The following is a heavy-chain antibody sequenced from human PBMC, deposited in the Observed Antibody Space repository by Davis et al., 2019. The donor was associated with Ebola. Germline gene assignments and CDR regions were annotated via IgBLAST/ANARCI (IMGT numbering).Heavy chain of an antibody. Sequence: PGGSLRLSCAASGFTFSSYWMSWVRQAPGKGLEWVANIKQDGSEKYYVDSVKGRFTISRDNAKSSVFLQMNSLRAEDTAVYYCAAGKLTFDYWGQGTLVTVSS. J-gene: IGHJ4*02. D-gene: IGHD3-10*01. CDR1: GFTFSSYW. CDR3: AAGKLTFDY. CDR2: IKQDGSEK. V-gene: IGHV3-7*01.